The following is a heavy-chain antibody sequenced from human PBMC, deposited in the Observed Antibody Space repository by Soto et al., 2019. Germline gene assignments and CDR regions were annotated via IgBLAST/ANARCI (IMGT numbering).Heavy chain of an antibody. J-gene: IGHJ5*02. Sequence: EVQLVESGGGLVQPGGSLRLSCAASGFTFSSYWMSWVRQAPGKGLEWVANIKQDGSEKYYVDSVKGRFTISRDNAKNSRYLQMNSLIAEDTAVYYCARGCVVVPADSFDPWGQGTLVTVSS. CDR2: IKQDGSEK. CDR3: ARGCVVVPADSFDP. V-gene: IGHV3-7*04. CDR1: GFTFSSYW. D-gene: IGHD2-2*01.